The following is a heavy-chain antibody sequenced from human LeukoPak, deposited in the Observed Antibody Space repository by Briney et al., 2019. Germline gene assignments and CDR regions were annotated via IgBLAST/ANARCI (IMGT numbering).Heavy chain of an antibody. CDR2: IRYDGSNK. J-gene: IGHJ4*02. CDR3: AKDLNYYDSSGYYGSEDY. CDR1: GFTLSSYG. D-gene: IGHD3-22*01. Sequence: GGSLRLSCAASGFTLSSYGMNWVRQAPGKGLEWVAFIRYDGSNKYYADSVKGRFTISRDNSKNTLYLQMNSLRAEDTAVYYCAKDLNYYDSSGYYGSEDYWGQGTLVTVSS. V-gene: IGHV3-30*02.